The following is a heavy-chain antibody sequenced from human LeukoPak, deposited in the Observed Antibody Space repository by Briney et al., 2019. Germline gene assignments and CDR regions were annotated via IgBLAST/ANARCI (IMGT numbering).Heavy chain of an antibody. CDR2: INSDGSST. J-gene: IGHJ4*02. V-gene: IGHV3-74*01. Sequence: GGSLRLSCAASGFTFSSYWMYWVRQAPGKGLVWVSRINSDGSSTSYADSVKGRFTISRDNAKNTLYLQMNSLRAEDTAVYYCAREGYYGSGSYPAYYFDYWGQGTLVTVSS. CDR3: AREGYYGSGSYPAYYFDY. D-gene: IGHD3-10*01. CDR1: GFTFSSYW.